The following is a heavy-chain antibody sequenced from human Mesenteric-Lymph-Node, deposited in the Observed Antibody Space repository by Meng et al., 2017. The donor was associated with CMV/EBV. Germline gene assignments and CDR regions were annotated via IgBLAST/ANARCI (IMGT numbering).Heavy chain of an antibody. CDR1: GFTFSDYA. CDR3: AKDRYDFWSGYNGGPFDY. Sequence: GESLKISCAASGFTFSDYAVMWVRQTPGSGLEWVSAISGSSGRTYYADSVKGRFIISRDNSKNTLYLQMNSLRAEDTAVYYCAKDRYDFWSGYNGGPFDYWGQGTLVTVSS. V-gene: IGHV3-23*01. J-gene: IGHJ4*02. CDR2: ISGSSGRT. D-gene: IGHD3-3*01.